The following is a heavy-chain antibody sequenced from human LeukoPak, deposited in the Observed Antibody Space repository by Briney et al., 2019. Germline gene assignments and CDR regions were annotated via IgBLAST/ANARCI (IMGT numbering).Heavy chain of an antibody. CDR3: ARGDQQVDTDL. Sequence: SETLFLTCTVSGGSISSSSYYWGWIRQPPGKGLEWIGNIDYSGNTYYNPSLKSRVTVSVDTSKNQFSLKVSSVTAADTAVYYCARGDQQVDTDLWGRGTLVTVSS. D-gene: IGHD5-18*01. CDR2: IDYSGNT. CDR1: GGSISSSSYY. J-gene: IGHJ2*01. V-gene: IGHV4-39*02.